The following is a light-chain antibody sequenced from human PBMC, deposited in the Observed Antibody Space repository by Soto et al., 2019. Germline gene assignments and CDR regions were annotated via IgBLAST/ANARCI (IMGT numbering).Light chain of an antibody. CDR2: GAS. Sequence: IVLMQSPDTLSLSPGERATLSFRASRSLSSDYLAWYQQKPGQAPRLLLYGASSRATGIPDRFSGSGSGTDFTLIISRLEPEDFAVYHCQQYGSSPWTFGQGTKVDIK. CDR3: QQYGSSPWT. V-gene: IGKV3-20*01. J-gene: IGKJ1*01. CDR1: RSLSSDY.